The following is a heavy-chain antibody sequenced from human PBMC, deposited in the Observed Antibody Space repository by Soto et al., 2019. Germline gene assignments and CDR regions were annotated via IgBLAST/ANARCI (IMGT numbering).Heavy chain of an antibody. CDR2: IDPSDSYT. CDR3: ARHGYSSSSSRYGMDV. J-gene: IGHJ6*02. Sequence: GESLKISCKGAGYSFTSYWISWVRQMPGKCLEWMGRIDPSDSYTNYSPSFQGHVTISADKSISTAYLQWSSLKASDTAMYYCARHGYSSSSSRYGMDVWGQGAMVTVSS. V-gene: IGHV5-10-1*01. CDR1: GYSFTSYW. D-gene: IGHD6-6*01.